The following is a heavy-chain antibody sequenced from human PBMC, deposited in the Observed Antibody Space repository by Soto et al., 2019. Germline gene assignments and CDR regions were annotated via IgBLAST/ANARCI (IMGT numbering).Heavy chain of an antibody. Sequence: QVQLQESGPGLVKPSETLSLTCTVSGGSISSYYWSWIRQPPGKGLEWIGYIYYSGGTNYNPSLKSRVTISVDTSKNQFSLKLSSVTAADTAVYYCARGRGYCSGGSCYVYYYYYMDVWGKGTTVTVSS. V-gene: IGHV4-59*01. CDR3: ARGRGYCSGGSCYVYYYYYMDV. CDR2: IYYSGGT. D-gene: IGHD2-15*01. J-gene: IGHJ6*03. CDR1: GGSISSYY.